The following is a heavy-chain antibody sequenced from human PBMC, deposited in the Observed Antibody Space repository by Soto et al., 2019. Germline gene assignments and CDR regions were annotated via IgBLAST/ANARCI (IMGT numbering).Heavy chain of an antibody. J-gene: IGHJ5*02. D-gene: IGHD3-10*01. CDR2: IYYSGST. Sequence: PSETLSLTCTVSGGSLSSYYWSWIRQPPGRGLEWIGYIYYSGSTNYNPSLKSRVTISVDTSKNQFSLKLSSVTAADTAVYYCARDNMVRGVASNWFDPWGQGTLVTVSS. V-gene: IGHV4-59*01. CDR1: GGSLSSYY. CDR3: ARDNMVRGVASNWFDP.